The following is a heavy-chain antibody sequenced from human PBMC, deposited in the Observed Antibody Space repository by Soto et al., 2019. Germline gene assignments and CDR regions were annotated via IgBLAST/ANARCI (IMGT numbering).Heavy chain of an antibody. V-gene: IGHV1-18*01. CDR2: ISAYNGNT. CDR3: ARDSGLWFGMLSHTLDY. J-gene: IGHJ4*02. CDR1: GYTFTSYG. D-gene: IGHD3-10*01. Sequence: QVQLVQSGAEVKKPGASVKVSCKASGYTFTSYGISWVRQAPGQGLEWMGWISAYNGNTNYAQKLQGRVTMTTDTSTSTADMELRSLRSDDTAVYYCARDSGLWFGMLSHTLDYWGQGTLVTVSS.